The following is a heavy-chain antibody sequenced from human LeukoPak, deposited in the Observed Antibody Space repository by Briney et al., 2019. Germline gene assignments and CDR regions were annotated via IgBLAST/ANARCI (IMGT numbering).Heavy chain of an antibody. CDR2: IRYNGGA. CDR1: GGSITSNNYF. CDR3: AREVIAPADSDAFDI. J-gene: IGHJ3*02. V-gene: IGHV4-30-4*01. Sequence: PSRTLSLTCNVSGGSITSNNYFWSWIRQPPGEGLEWIGYIRYNGGAYYNPSLQSRATMSVDTSKNQFSLRLSSVTAPDTAIYYCAREVIAPADSDAFDIWGQGTMVTVS. D-gene: IGHD2-21*01.